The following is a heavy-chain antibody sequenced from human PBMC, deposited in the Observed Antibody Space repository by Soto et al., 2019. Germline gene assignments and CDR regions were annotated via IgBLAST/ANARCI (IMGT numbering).Heavy chain of an antibody. CDR1: GFTFSSYA. D-gene: IGHD5-12*01. J-gene: IGHJ4*02. CDR3: AKPYSGYDSPFDY. CDR2: ISGSGGST. V-gene: IGHV3-23*01. Sequence: PGGSLRLSCAASGFTFSSYAMSWVRQAPGKGLEWVSAISGSGGSTYYADTVKGRFTISRDNSKNTLYLQMNSLRAEDTAVYYCAKPYSGYDSPFDYWGQGTLVTVSS.